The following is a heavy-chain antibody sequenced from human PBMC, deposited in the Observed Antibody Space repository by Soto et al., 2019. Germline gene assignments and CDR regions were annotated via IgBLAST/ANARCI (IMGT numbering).Heavy chain of an antibody. J-gene: IGHJ4*02. CDR3: ASLLGPSGYPGDY. V-gene: IGHV4-59*01. Sequence: PSETLSLTCTVSGGSISSYYWSWIRQPPGKGLEWIGYIYYSGSTNYNPSLKSRVTISVDTSKNQFSLKLSSVTAADTAVYYCASLLGPSGYPGDYWGQGTLVTVSS. CDR1: GGSISSYY. D-gene: IGHD2-15*01. CDR2: IYYSGST.